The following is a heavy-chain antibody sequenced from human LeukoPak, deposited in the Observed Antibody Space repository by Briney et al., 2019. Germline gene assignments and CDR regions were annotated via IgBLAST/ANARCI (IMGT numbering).Heavy chain of an antibody. J-gene: IGHJ4*02. CDR2: ISSSSRYI. Sequence: GGSLRLSCAASGFTFSSYSMNWVRQAPGKGLECVSSISSSSRYIYYADSVKGRFTISRDNTKNSLYLQMKSLRAEDTAVYYCARDVVVAATPGNRHFAYWGQGTLVTVSS. D-gene: IGHD2-15*01. CDR3: ARDVVVAATPGNRHFAY. CDR1: GFTFSSYS. V-gene: IGHV3-21*01.